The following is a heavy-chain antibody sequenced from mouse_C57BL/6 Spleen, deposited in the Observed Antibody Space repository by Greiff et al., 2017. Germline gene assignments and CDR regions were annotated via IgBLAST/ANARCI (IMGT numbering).Heavy chain of an antibody. Sequence: VQLQQSGAELVRPGTSVKVSCKASGYAFTNYLIEWVKQRPGQGLEWIGVINPGSGGTNYNEKFKGKATLTADKSSSTAYMQLSSLTSEYSAVYFCARYYSNFYAMDYWGQGTSVTVSS. CDR1: GYAFTNYL. V-gene: IGHV1-54*01. D-gene: IGHD2-5*01. CDR3: ARYYSNFYAMDY. J-gene: IGHJ4*01. CDR2: INPGSGGT.